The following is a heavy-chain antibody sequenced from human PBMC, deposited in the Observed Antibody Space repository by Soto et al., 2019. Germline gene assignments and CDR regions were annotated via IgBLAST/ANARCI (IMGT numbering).Heavy chain of an antibody. CDR3: ARHQDIVATQNAFDI. V-gene: IGHV3-11*06. Sequence: GGSLRLSCAASGFTFSNFAMSWVRQAPGKGLEWVSSIGGGGDDTNYADSVKGRFTISRDNAKNSLYLQMNSLRAEDTAVYYCARHQDIVATQNAFDIWGQGTMVTVSS. J-gene: IGHJ3*02. CDR2: IGGGGDDT. CDR1: GFTFSNFA. D-gene: IGHD5-12*01.